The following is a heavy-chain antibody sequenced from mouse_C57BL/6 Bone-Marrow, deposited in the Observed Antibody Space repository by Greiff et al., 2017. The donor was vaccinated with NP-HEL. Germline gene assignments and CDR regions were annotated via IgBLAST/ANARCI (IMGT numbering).Heavy chain of an antibody. D-gene: IGHD2-5*01. Sequence: VQLQESGAELMKPGASVKISCKATGYTFTGYWIEWVKQRPGHGLEWIGEILPGSGSTNYNEKFKGKATFTADKSSNTAYMQLSSLTTEDSAFYFCARGEAYYSIPYAMDYWGQGTSVTVSS. CDR1: GYTFTGYW. V-gene: IGHV1-9*01. CDR2: ILPGSGST. J-gene: IGHJ4*01. CDR3: ARGEAYYSIPYAMDY.